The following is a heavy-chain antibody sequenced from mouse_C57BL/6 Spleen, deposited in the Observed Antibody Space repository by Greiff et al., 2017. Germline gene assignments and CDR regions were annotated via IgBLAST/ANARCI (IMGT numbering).Heavy chain of an antibody. CDR3: ARGGKGDYAMDY. CDR1: GYTFTSYT. Sequence: QVQLKESGAELARPGASVKMSCKASGYTFTSYTMHWVKQRPGQGLEWIGYINPSSGYTKYNQKFKDKATLTADKSSSTAYMQLSSLTSEDSAVYYCARGGKGDYAMDYWGQGTSVTVSS. CDR2: INPSSGYT. D-gene: IGHD2-1*01. V-gene: IGHV1-4*01. J-gene: IGHJ4*01.